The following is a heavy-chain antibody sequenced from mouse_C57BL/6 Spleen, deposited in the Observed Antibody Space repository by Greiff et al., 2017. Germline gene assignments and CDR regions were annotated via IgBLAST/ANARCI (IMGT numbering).Heavy chain of an antibody. CDR3: TRGYYDYGWFAY. V-gene: IGHV6-6*01. Sequence: EVQLQESGGGLVQPGGSMKLSCAASGFTFSDAWMDWVRQSPEKGLEWVAEIRNKANNHATYYAESVKGRFTISRDDSKSSVYLQMNSLRAEDTGIYYCTRGYYDYGWFAYWGQGTLVTVSA. D-gene: IGHD2-4*01. CDR2: IRNKANNHAT. CDR1: GFTFSDAW. J-gene: IGHJ3*01.